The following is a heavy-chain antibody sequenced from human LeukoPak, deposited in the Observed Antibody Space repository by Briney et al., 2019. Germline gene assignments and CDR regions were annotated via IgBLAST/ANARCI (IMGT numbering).Heavy chain of an antibody. CDR1: GGSISSYC. CDR2: IYYSGNT. CDR3: SRDRDSSGLRDFDL. Sequence: PSETLSLTCTVSGGSISSYCWTWIRQPPGKGLEWIGYIYYSGNTNYNPSLKSRGSISIDTSKNQFSLQLSSVTAADTAVYYCSRDRDSSGLRDFDLWGRGTLVTVSA. V-gene: IGHV4-59*01. J-gene: IGHJ2*01. D-gene: IGHD3-22*01.